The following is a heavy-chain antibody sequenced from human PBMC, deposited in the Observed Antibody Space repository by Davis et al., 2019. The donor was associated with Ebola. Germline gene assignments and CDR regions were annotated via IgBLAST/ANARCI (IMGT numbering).Heavy chain of an antibody. CDR2: ISAYNGNT. Sequence: ASVKVSCKASGYTFTSYGISWVRQAPGQGLEWMGWISAYNGNTNYAQKLQGRVTMTTDTSTCTAYMELRSLRSEDTAVYYCARVWDTSYYDFWSGYPSRYYYYCMDVWGQGTTVTVSS. D-gene: IGHD3-3*01. J-gene: IGHJ6*02. CDR3: ARVWDTSYYDFWSGYPSRYYYYCMDV. V-gene: IGHV1-18*01. CDR1: GYTFTSYG.